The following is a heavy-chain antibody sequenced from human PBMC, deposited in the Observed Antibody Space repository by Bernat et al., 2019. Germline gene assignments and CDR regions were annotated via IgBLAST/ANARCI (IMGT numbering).Heavy chain of an antibody. Sequence: EVQLVESGGGLVKPGGSLRLSCAASGFTFSNAWMSWVRQAPGKGLEWVDRIKSKTDGGTTDYAAPVKGRFTISRDDSKNTLYLQMNSLKTEDTAVYYCTTVVVVAAFDYWGQGTLVTVSS. J-gene: IGHJ4*02. CDR2: IKSKTDGGTT. CDR3: TTVVVVAAFDY. V-gene: IGHV3-15*01. CDR1: GFTFSNAW. D-gene: IGHD2-15*01.